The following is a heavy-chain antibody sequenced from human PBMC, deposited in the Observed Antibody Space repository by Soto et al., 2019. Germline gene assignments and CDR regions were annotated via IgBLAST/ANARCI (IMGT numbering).Heavy chain of an antibody. V-gene: IGHV4-39*01. CDR2: IYYSGST. J-gene: IGHJ6*02. Sequence: KPSETLSLTCTVSGGSISSSSYYWGWIRQPPGKGLEWIGSIYYSGSTYYNPSLKSRVTISVDTSKNQFSLKLSSVTAADTAVYYCARHHPPYYDFWSGYLDTVFDYGMDVWGQGTTVTVSS. CDR3: ARHHPPYYDFWSGYLDTVFDYGMDV. D-gene: IGHD3-3*01. CDR1: GGSISSSSYY.